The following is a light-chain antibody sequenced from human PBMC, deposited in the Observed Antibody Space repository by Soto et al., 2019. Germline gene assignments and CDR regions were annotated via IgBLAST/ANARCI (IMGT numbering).Light chain of an antibody. CDR1: SSDVGGFNY. Sequence: QSALTQPASVSGSPGQSITISCTGTSSDVGGFNYVSWYQQHPDKAPKLIIYEVNYRPSGVSSRFSGSKSGNTASLTISGLQAEDEADYYCCSYRSRSTPVVFGGGTKLTVL. CDR2: EVN. V-gene: IGLV2-14*01. CDR3: CSYRSRSTPVV. J-gene: IGLJ2*01.